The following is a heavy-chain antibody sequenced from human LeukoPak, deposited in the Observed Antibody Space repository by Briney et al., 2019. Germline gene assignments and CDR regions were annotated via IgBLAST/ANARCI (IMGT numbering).Heavy chain of an antibody. CDR3: ARGQIGWYFDP. CDR2: ISWNSGSI. Sequence: GGSLRLSCAASGFTFDDYAMHWVRQAPGKGLDWVSGISWNSGSIGYADSVKGRFTISRDNAKNSLYLQMNSLRAEDKAVYYCARGQIGWYFDPWGRGTLVTVSS. D-gene: IGHD3-22*01. J-gene: IGHJ2*01. CDR1: GFTFDDYA. V-gene: IGHV3-9*01.